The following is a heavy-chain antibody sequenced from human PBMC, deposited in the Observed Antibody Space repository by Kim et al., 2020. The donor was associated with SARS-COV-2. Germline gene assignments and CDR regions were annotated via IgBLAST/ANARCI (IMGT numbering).Heavy chain of an antibody. J-gene: IGHJ4*02. V-gene: IGHV3-30*18. CDR2: ISFDGSN. CDR3: AKDGGIATSGRTRCVY. D-gene: IGHD6-13*01. Sequence: GGSLRLSCAASGYIFRNYGMHWVRQAPGKGLEWVAVISFDGSNKYADSVKGRFTISRYNSKNTVYMQMNSLRDDDTAVYYCAKDGGIATSGRTRCVYWGQGNLVTVSS. CDR1: GYIFRNYG.